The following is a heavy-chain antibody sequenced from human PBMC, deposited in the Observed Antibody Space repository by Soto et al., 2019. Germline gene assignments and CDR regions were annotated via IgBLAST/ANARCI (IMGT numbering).Heavy chain of an antibody. J-gene: IGHJ5*02. CDR3: ARVDDTNGEKWFDP. CDR2: IEIAGSRR. CDR1: GFTFNSHW. V-gene: IGHV3-74*01. Sequence: PGGSLRLSCAASGFTFNSHWIHWVRQAPGKGLVWVSRIEIAGSRRNYADSVKGRFTISRDNARNTVYLQMNSLRVEDTAIYYCARVDDTNGEKWFDPWGQGTLVTVS. D-gene: IGHD2-8*01.